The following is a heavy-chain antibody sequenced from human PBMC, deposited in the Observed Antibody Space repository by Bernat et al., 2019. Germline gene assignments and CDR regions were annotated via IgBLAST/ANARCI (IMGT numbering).Heavy chain of an antibody. CDR3: ATQYGDNAEKVHH. V-gene: IGHV4-59*08. J-gene: IGHJ1*01. CDR2: VYYTGST. Sequence: QVQLQESGPGLVKPSETLSLTCNVSGASIESFYWSWVRQPPGKGLEWLGLVYYTGSTKYNPSLMSRLSISLDPSKSQVSLRVKSVTAADTAVYYCATQYGDNAEKVHHWGQGTLVTVSS. D-gene: IGHD7-27*01. CDR1: GASIESFY.